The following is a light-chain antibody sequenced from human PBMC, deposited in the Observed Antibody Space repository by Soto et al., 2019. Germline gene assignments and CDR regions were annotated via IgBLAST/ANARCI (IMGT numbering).Light chain of an antibody. CDR1: QSISSW. V-gene: IGKV1-5*03. J-gene: IGKJ4*01. CDR3: QQYNNYSLT. Sequence: DIQMTQSPSTLSASVGDRVTITCRASQSISSWLAWYQQKPGKAPKLLIYKASILESGVPARFSGSGSGTEFTLTISSLQPDDFAYYYCQQYNNYSLTFGGGTKVEIK. CDR2: KAS.